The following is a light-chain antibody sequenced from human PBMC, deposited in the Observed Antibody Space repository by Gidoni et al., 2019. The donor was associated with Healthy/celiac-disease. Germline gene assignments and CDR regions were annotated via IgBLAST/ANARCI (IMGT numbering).Light chain of an antibody. CDR2: WAS. V-gene: IGKV4-1*01. CDR1: QSVLYSSNSQNY. CDR3: QQYYSTPYT. J-gene: IGKJ2*01. Sequence: DIVMTQSPDSLAVSLGARDTINCKSSQSVLYSSNSQNYLAWYQKKPGQPPKMIIYWASTRESGVTERVSGSGSGKDFNIIISSLQAEDVAVYYCQQYYSTPYTFGQGTKREIK.